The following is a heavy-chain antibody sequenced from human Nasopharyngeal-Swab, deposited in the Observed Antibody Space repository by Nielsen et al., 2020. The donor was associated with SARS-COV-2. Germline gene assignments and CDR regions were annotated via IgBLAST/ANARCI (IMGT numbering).Heavy chain of an antibody. V-gene: IGHV3-53*01. J-gene: IGHJ6*02. CDR3: TKGSSGLDV. CDR2: IFNDGST. Sequence: VRQAPGKGLEWVSVIFNDGSTFYADSVKGRSTISRDNSNNTLFLQMNSLKVEDTAVYYCTKGSSGLDVWGQGTTVTVSS.